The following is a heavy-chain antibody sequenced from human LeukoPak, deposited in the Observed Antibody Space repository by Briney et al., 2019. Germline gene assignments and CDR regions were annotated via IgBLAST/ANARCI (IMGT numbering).Heavy chain of an antibody. CDR3: ARDGEDHYYDY. V-gene: IGHV3-21*01. CDR1: GFTFSNYI. CDR2: ISSGSTYI. J-gene: IGHJ4*02. D-gene: IGHD3-10*01. Sequence: GGSLRLSCAASGFTFSNYIINWVRQAPGKGLEWVSSISSGSTYIYYADSVKGRFTISRDNAKNSLYLQMNSLRAEDTAVYYCARDGEDHYYDYWGQGTLVTVST.